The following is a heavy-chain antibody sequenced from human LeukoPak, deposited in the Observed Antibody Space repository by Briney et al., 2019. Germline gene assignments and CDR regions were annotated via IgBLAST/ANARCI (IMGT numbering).Heavy chain of an antibody. CDR3: ARDGTTNNYGMDV. CDR2: ISSSSSTI. V-gene: IGHV3-11*04. Sequence: PGGSLRLSCAASGFTFSDYYMSWIRQAPGKGLEWVSYISSSSSTIYYADSVKGRFTISRDNAKNSLYLQMNSLRDEDTAVYYCARDGTTNNYGMDVWGQGTTVTVSS. CDR1: GFTFSDYY. J-gene: IGHJ6*02. D-gene: IGHD1-7*01.